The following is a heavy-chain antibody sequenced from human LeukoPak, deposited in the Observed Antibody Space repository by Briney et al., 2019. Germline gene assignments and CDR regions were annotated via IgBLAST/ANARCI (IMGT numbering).Heavy chain of an antibody. J-gene: IGHJ6*02. CDR3: ARELLYYDSSGYYKPDYYYYGMDV. CDR2: ISAYNGNT. D-gene: IGHD3-22*01. V-gene: IGHV1-18*01. Sequence: ASVKVSCKASGYTFTSYGISWVRQAPGQGLEWMGWISAYNGNTNYAQKLQGRVTMTTDTSTSTAYMELRSLRSDDTAVYYCARELLYYDSSGYYKPDYYYYGMDVWGQGTRSPSP. CDR1: GYTFTSYG.